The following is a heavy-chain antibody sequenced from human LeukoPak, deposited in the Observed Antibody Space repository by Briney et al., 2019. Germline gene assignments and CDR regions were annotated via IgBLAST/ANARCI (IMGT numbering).Heavy chain of an antibody. CDR2: ISSSSSYI. D-gene: IGHD3-10*01. CDR3: ARDHLANYYGSGSGADAFDI. CDR1: GFTFSSYS. J-gene: IGHJ3*02. V-gene: IGHV3-21*01. Sequence: PGGSLRLSCAASGFTFSSYSMNWVRQAPGKGLEWVSSISSSSSYIYYADSVKGRFTISRDNAKNSLYLQMNSLRAEDTAVYYCARDHLANYYGSGSGADAFDIWGQGTMVTVSS.